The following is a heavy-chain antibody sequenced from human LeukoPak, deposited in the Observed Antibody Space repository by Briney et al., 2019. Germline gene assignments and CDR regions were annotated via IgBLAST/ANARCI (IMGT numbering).Heavy chain of an antibody. CDR3: ARAQQWLGFDY. J-gene: IGHJ4*02. Sequence: SETLSLTCTVSGDSITSDYWSWIRQPAGKGLEWIGRIYTSGSTNYNPSLKSRVTISVDTSKNQFSLKLSSVTAADTAVYYCARAQQWLGFDYWGQGTLVTVSS. CDR2: IYTSGST. CDR1: GDSITSDY. D-gene: IGHD6-19*01. V-gene: IGHV4-4*07.